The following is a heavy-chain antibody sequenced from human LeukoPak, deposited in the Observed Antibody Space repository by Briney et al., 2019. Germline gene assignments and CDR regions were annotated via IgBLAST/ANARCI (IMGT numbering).Heavy chain of an antibody. Sequence: ASVTVSFKAFAYTFNNYLIHWVRQAPGQGLEWMGIIDPSGGSTDYAQKFQGRVTMTRDTSTSTVYMELSSLRSEDTAVYFCARDLGLRGVTNWFDTWGHGTLVTVS. D-gene: IGHD3-10*01. CDR1: AYTFNNYL. J-gene: IGHJ5*01. V-gene: IGHV1-46*02. CDR3: ARDLGLRGVTNWFDT. CDR2: IDPSGGST.